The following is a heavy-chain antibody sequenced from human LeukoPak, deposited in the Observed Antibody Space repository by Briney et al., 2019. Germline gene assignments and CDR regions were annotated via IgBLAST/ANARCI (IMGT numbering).Heavy chain of an antibody. CDR3: ARDPLTYCGGDCFPPVLGLKIDY. CDR2: ISSSSSYI. CDR1: GFTFSSYS. V-gene: IGHV3-21*01. Sequence: GGSLRLSCAASGFTFSSYSMNWVRQAPGKGLEWVSSISSSSSYIYYADSVKGRFTISRDNAKNSLYLQMNSLRAEDTAVYYCARDPLTYCGGDCFPPVLGLKIDYWGQGTLVTVSS. D-gene: IGHD2-21*02. J-gene: IGHJ4*02.